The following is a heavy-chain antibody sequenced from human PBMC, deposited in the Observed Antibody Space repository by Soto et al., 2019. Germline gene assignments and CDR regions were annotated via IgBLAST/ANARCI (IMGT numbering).Heavy chain of an antibody. CDR2: IYHSGST. J-gene: IGHJ6*02. Sequence: KPSETLSLTCAVSGGSISSSNWWSWVRQPPGKGLEWIGEIYHSGSTNYNPSLKSRVTISVDKSKNQFSLKLSSVTAADTAVYYCARVESPAGLDYYYGMDVWGQGTTVTVSS. CDR3: ARVESPAGLDYYYGMDV. CDR1: GGSISSSNW. D-gene: IGHD6-13*01. V-gene: IGHV4-4*02.